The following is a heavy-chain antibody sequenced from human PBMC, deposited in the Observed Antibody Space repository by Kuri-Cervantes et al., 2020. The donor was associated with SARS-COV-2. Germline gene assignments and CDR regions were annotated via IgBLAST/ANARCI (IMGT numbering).Heavy chain of an antibody. Sequence: GESLKISCKVSGYTLTELSMHWVRQAPGKGLEWMGGFDPEDGETIYAQKFQGRVTMTEDTSTDTAYMELSSLRSEDTAVYYCATIAAAGTHPARDNHSYYFDYWGQGTLVTVSS. J-gene: IGHJ4*02. CDR1: GYTLTELS. CDR2: FDPEDGET. V-gene: IGHV1-24*01. D-gene: IGHD6-13*01. CDR3: ATIAAAGTHPARDNHSYYFDY.